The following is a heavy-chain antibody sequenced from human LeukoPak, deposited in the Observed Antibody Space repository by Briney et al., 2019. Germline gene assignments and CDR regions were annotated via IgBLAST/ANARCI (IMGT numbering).Heavy chain of an antibody. CDR1: GGSISSSSYY. CDR3: ARSDSSGWYSLDP. CDR2: INHSGST. D-gene: IGHD6-13*01. V-gene: IGHV4-39*07. Sequence: PSETLSLTCTVSGGSISSSSYYWSWIRQPPGKGLEWIGEINHSGSTNYNPSLKSRVTISINTSKNQFSLKLSSVTAADTAVYYCARSDSSGWYSLDPWGQGTLVTVSS. J-gene: IGHJ5*02.